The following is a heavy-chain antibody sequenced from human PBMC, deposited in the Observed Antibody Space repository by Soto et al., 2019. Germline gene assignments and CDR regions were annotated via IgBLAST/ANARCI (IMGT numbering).Heavy chain of an antibody. V-gene: IGHV3-48*02. CDR1: GFTFSSYS. Sequence: TGGSLRLSCAASGFTFSSYSMNWVRQAPGKGLEWVSYISSSSSTIYYADSVKGRFTISRDNAKNSLYLQMNSLRDEDTAVYYCARPSHHFLYYDFWSGFQNPDVWGQGTTVTVSS. D-gene: IGHD3-3*01. CDR3: ARPSHHFLYYDFWSGFQNPDV. CDR2: ISSSSSTI. J-gene: IGHJ6*02.